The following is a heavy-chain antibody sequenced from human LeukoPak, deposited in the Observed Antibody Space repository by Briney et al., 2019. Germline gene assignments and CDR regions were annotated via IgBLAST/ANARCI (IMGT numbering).Heavy chain of an antibody. CDR1: GDSASSTTAA. CDR2: TYYRSKWYN. D-gene: IGHD3-16*02. V-gene: IGHV6-1*01. CDR3: AKDSITFGGVIVQDFDY. Sequence: SQTLSLTCAISGDSASSTTAAWNWLRQSPSIGLEWLVRTYYRSKWYNHYAVSVKSRIAINPDTSKNQFSLQLNSVTPEDTAVYYCAKDSITFGGVIVQDFDYWGQGTLVTVSS. J-gene: IGHJ4*02.